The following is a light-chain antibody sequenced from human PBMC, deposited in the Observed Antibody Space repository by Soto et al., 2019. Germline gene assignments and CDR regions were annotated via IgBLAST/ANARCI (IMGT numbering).Light chain of an antibody. V-gene: IGKV3-15*01. CDR1: QGVSGH. Sequence: ETVMTHSRATLSLSQSERATLSSRASQGVSGHVAWYQQKPGQAPRLLMYRTSTRAIGIPARFSGSGSGTDFTLTISRLEPEDFAVYYCQQYGRSGTFGQGTKVDI. J-gene: IGKJ1*01. CDR3: QQYGRSGT. CDR2: RTS.